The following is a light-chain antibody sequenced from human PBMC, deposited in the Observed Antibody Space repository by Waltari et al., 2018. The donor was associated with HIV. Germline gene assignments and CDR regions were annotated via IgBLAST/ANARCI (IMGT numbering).Light chain of an antibody. CDR3: QSYDSGLNTYV. Sequence: QSVLTQPPSLSGAPGQRVLISCTGSSPNIGAGFAVHWYQQLPATTPNLLIYGNNKRPSGVPDRFSDSKSGTSAYLANTWLQADDEADYYCQSYDSGLNTYVFGTGTRVTVL. V-gene: IGLV1-40*01. CDR2: GNN. J-gene: IGLJ1*01. CDR1: SPNIGAGFA.